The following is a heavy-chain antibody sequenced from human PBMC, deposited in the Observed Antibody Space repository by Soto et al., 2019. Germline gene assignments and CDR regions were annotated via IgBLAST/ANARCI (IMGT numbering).Heavy chain of an antibody. J-gene: IGHJ5*02. D-gene: IGHD4-17*01. CDR2: ISDDGSTK. CDR1: GFIFSSYA. V-gene: IGHV3-30-3*01. CDR3: TRADVTVTLSVFDP. Sequence: QVPLVESGGGVVQPGRSLRLSCAASGFIFSSYAMHWVRQAPGKGLEWVALISDDGSTKYYADSVKGRFTISRDTSRNTLYLQMNSLSAEDTAVYYCTRADVTVTLSVFDPWGQGTLVTVSS.